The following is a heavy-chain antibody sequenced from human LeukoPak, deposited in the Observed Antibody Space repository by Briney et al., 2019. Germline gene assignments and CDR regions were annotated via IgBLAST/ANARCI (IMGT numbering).Heavy chain of an antibody. D-gene: IGHD3-10*01. CDR1: GGSISSSSYY. CDR2: IYYSGST. V-gene: IGHV4-39*07. Sequence: SQTLSLTCTVSGGSISSSSYYWGWIRQPPGKGLEWIGSIYYSGSTYYNPSLKSRVTISVDTSKNQFSLKLSSVTAADTAVYYCARDTRGLLLWFGEFIIDYWGQGTLVTVSS. J-gene: IGHJ4*02. CDR3: ARDTRGLLLWFGEFIIDY.